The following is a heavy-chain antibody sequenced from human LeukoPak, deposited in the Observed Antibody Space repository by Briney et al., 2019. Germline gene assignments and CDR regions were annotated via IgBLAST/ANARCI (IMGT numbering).Heavy chain of an antibody. D-gene: IGHD4-23*01. Sequence: SETLSLTCAVYGGSLSAYYWTWIGQPPGKGLEWIGEINHGGSTNYNPSLKSRVTISIDTSKNQFSLKLSSVTAADTAVYYCARYLDYGGNSRVFQHWGQGTLVTISS. J-gene: IGHJ1*01. CDR3: ARYLDYGGNSRVFQH. CDR2: INHGGST. V-gene: IGHV4-34*01. CDR1: GGSLSAYY.